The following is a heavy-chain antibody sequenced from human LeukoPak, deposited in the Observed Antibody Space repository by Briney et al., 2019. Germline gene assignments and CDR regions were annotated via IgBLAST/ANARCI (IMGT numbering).Heavy chain of an antibody. V-gene: IGHV4-59*01. CDR1: GGSISSYY. CDR3: ARDRFNTHTFKDKLRVNWFDP. D-gene: IGHD2-15*01. Sequence: SEPLSLTCTVSGGSISSYYWSRIRQPPGKGLKWIGSIYYSGSTNYNPSLKSRVTISVDTSKNQFSLKLSSVTAADTAVYYCARDRFNTHTFKDKLRVNWFDPWGQGTLVTVSS. J-gene: IGHJ5*02. CDR2: IYYSGST.